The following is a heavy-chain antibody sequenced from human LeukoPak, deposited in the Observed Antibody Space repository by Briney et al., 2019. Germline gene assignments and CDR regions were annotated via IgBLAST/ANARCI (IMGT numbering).Heavy chain of an antibody. Sequence: GGSLRLSCAASGFTFSSYWMSWVRQAPGKGLEWVANIKQDGSEKYYVDSVKGRFTISRDNAKNSLYPQMNSLRAEDTAVYYCARDSLGSGPPGYYYYGMDVWGQGTTVTVSS. D-gene: IGHD3-3*01. J-gene: IGHJ6*02. CDR2: IKQDGSEK. V-gene: IGHV3-7*01. CDR1: GFTFSSYW. CDR3: ARDSLGSGPPGYYYYGMDV.